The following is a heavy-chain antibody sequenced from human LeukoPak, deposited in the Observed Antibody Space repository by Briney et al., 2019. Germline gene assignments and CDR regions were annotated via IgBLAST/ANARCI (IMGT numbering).Heavy chain of an antibody. V-gene: IGHV4-4*07. D-gene: IGHD6-13*01. J-gene: IGHJ6*03. CDR1: GGSISSYY. Sequence: SETLSLTCTVSGGSISSYYWSWIRQPAGKGLEWIGRIHTSGSTNYNPSLKSRVTISVDTSKNQFSLKLSSVTAADTAVYYCARADPGIAAAAAPADYYYMDVWGKGTTVTISS. CDR3: ARADPGIAAAAAPADYYYMDV. CDR2: IHTSGST.